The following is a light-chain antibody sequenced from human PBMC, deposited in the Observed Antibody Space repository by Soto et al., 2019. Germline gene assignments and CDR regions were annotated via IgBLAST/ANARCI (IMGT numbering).Light chain of an antibody. CDR3: QSYDSSLSHVV. Sequence: QYVLTQPPSVSGAPGQRATIPCTGSSSNIGSYYDVHWYQQLPGTVPKLLIYGDNNRPSGVPDRFSGSKSGTSASLAITGLQAEDEANYYCQSYDSSLSHVVFGGGTKLTVL. V-gene: IGLV1-40*01. CDR1: SSNIGSYYD. J-gene: IGLJ2*01. CDR2: GDN.